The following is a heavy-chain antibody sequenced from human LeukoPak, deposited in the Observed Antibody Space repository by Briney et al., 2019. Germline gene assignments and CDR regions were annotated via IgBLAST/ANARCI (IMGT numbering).Heavy chain of an antibody. CDR3: AKNGDRGAYCTGGTCYPYFYHYMDV. CDR2: IRYDGSNK. V-gene: IGHV3-30*02. Sequence: GGSLRLSCAASGFTFNNALMSWVRQAPGKGLEWVAFIRYDGSNKYYADSVKGRFTISRDNSKNTLYLQMNSLRAEDTAIYYCAKNGDRGAYCTGGTCYPYFYHYMDVWGKGTTVTI. D-gene: IGHD2-15*01. J-gene: IGHJ6*03. CDR1: GFTFNNAL.